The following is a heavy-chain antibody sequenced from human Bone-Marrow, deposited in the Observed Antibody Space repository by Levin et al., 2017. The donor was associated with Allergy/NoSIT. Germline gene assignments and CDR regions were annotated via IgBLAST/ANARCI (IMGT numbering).Heavy chain of an antibody. J-gene: IGHJ4*02. CDR3: ARNRHCSGGSCKGV. V-gene: IGHV3-66*01. D-gene: IGHD2-15*01. CDR1: GFTVSNNY. CDR2: IYSGGDT. Sequence: PGGSLRLSCAVSGFTVSNNYMRWVRQAPGKGLEWVSLIYSGGDTNYADSVKGRFIISRDGSKNTLYLQMTILTAEDPAVYYFARNRHCSGGSCKGVWGQGTLVTVAS.